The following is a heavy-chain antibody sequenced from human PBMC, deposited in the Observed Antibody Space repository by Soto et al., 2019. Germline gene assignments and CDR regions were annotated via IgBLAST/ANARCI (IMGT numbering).Heavy chain of an antibody. D-gene: IGHD3-9*01. J-gene: IGHJ5*02. V-gene: IGHV1-8*01. CDR1: GYTFTSYD. CDR3: ATGGNSLRDLVAGWFDH. Sequence: ASVKVSCKASGYTFTSYDINWVRQATGQGLEWMGWINPNSGNTGSAQKFQGRVTMTRNTSISTAYMELSRPRSEDTAVYYCATGGNSLRDLVAGWFDHWGQGTLVTVSS. CDR2: INPNSGNT.